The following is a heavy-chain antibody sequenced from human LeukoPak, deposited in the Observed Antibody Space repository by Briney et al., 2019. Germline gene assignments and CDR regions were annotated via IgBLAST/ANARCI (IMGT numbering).Heavy chain of an antibody. Sequence: GASAKVSCKASGYTFTSYGISWVRQAPGQGLEWMGWISAYNGNTNYAQKLQGRVTMTTDTSTSTAYMELRSLRSDATAVYYCARDREYSSSSRPNYYYYYYMDVWGKGTTVTVSS. CDR1: GYTFTSYG. CDR3: ARDREYSSSSRPNYYYYYYMDV. J-gene: IGHJ6*03. V-gene: IGHV1-18*01. CDR2: ISAYNGNT. D-gene: IGHD6-6*01.